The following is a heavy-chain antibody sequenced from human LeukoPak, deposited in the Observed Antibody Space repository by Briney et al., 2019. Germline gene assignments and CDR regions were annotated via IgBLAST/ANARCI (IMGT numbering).Heavy chain of an antibody. D-gene: IGHD3-9*01. CDR3: ARGRTGWDILTAYYDV. CDR1: GFTFSSYA. CDR2: ISGSGGTT. V-gene: IGHV3-23*01. Sequence: GGSLRLSCAASGFTFSSYATSWVRQAPGKGLEWVSLISGSGGTTYYADSVKGRFTISRDNSKNTLYLQMNSLRVEDTAVYYCARGRTGWDILTAYYDVWGQGTTVTVSS. J-gene: IGHJ6*02.